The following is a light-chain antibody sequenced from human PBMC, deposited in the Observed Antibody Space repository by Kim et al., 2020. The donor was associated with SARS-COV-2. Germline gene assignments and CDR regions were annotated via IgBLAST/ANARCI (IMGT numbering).Light chain of an antibody. J-gene: IGKJ2*01. CDR2: AAS. V-gene: IGKV1-39*01. CDR3: QQSYGLPT. Sequence: DIQMTQSPSSLSASVGDRVTITCRASLRISRYLNWYQQKPGKAPKLLIYAASTLETGVPARFSGSGSETDFTLTISSLQPEDFATYFCQQSYGLPTFGQGTKLE. CDR1: LRISRY.